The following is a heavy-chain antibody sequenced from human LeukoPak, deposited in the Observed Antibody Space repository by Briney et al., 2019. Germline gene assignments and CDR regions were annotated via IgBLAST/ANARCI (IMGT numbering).Heavy chain of an antibody. CDR2: INYNGRAI. Sequence: GGSLRLSCVASGFTFRSYEMNWVRQAPGKGLEWVSYINYNGRAIYYADSVKGRFTISRDNAKNSLYLQMNSLRSEDTAVYYCARDGYSSSWRNPAGWYFDLWGRGTLVTVSS. D-gene: IGHD6-13*01. CDR1: GFTFRSYE. V-gene: IGHV3-48*03. J-gene: IGHJ2*01. CDR3: ARDGYSSSWRNPAGWYFDL.